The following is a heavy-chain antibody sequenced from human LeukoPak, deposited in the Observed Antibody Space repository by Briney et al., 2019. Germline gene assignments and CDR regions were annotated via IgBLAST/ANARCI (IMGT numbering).Heavy chain of an antibody. J-gene: IGHJ4*02. CDR2: ISTGGTST. D-gene: IGHD1-26*01. CDR3: AKLGTTNPLDFFDY. CDR1: GFTFSSYS. Sequence: SGGSLRLSCAASGFTFSSYSMSWVRQAPGKGLEWVSAISTGGTSTYYADSVKGRFTISRDNSKNTLSLQMNNLRAEDTAVYYCAKLGTTNPLDFFDYWGQGTLVTVSS. V-gene: IGHV3-23*01.